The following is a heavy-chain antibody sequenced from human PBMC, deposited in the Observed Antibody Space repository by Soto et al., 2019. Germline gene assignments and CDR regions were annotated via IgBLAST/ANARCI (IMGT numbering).Heavy chain of an antibody. CDR3: AREGGVVAALDY. J-gene: IGHJ4*02. CDR2: ISYDGSNK. D-gene: IGHD2-15*01. CDR1: GFTFSSYA. Sequence: QVQLVESGGGVVQPGRSLRLSCAASGFTFSSYAMHWVRQAPGKGLEWVAVISYDGSNKYYADSVKGRFTISRDNSKNTLYLQMNSLRAEDTAVYYCAREGGVVAALDYWGQGTLVTVSS. V-gene: IGHV3-30-3*01.